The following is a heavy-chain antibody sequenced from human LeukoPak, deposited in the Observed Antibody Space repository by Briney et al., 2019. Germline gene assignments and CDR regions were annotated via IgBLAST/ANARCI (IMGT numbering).Heavy chain of an antibody. CDR1: GGSISSYY. CDR3: AGSGWYRFDY. V-gene: IGHV4-39*01. CDR2: IYYSGST. D-gene: IGHD6-19*01. Sequence: SETLSLTCTVSGGSISSYYWGWIRQPPGKGLEWIGSIYYSGSTYYNPSLKSRVTISVDTSKNQFSLKLSSVTAADTAVYYCAGSGWYRFDYWGQGTLVTVSS. J-gene: IGHJ4*02.